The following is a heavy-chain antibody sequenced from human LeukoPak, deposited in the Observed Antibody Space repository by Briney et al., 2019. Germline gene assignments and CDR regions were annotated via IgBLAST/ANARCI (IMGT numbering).Heavy chain of an antibody. V-gene: IGHV4-59*01. CDR3: VRGRYCSGGTCYDYFFNS. J-gene: IGHJ4*02. CDR1: GGSISPYY. CDR2: VYYSGIT. Sequence: PSETLSLTCSVSGGSISPYYWSWIRQSPGKGLEWIGSVYYSGITNYHPSLKSRVTISVDTSKNQFSLRLSSVTAADTAVYYCVRGRYCSGGTCYDYFFNSWGQGTLVTVSS. D-gene: IGHD2-15*01.